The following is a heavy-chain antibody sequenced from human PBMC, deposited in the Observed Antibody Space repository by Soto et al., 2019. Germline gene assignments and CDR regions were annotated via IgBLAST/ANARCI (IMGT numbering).Heavy chain of an antibody. V-gene: IGHV1-69*13. CDR2: IIPIFGTA. D-gene: IGHD3-10*01. Sequence: ASVKVSCKASGGTFSSYAISWVRQAPGQGLEWMGGIIPIFGTANYAQKFQGRVTITADESTSTAYMELSSRRSEDTAVYYCASLRITMVRGVIIAQNHFDYWGQGTLVTVSS. CDR1: GGTFSSYA. CDR3: ASLRITMVRGVIIAQNHFDY. J-gene: IGHJ4*02.